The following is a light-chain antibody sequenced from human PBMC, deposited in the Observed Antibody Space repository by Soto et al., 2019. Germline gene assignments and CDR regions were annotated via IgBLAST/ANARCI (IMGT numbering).Light chain of an antibody. CDR1: SSDVGGYNY. Sequence: QSVLTQPASVSGSPGQSITISCTGTSSDVGGYNYVSWYQQHPGKAPKLMIYEVSNRPSGVSNRFSGSKSGNTASLTISGLQAEDEADYCCSSYTSSSTYVSGTGTKVTVL. J-gene: IGLJ1*01. CDR3: SSYTSSSTYV. CDR2: EVS. V-gene: IGLV2-14*01.